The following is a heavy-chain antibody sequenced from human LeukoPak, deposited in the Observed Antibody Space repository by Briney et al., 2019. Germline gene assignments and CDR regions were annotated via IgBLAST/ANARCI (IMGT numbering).Heavy chain of an antibody. V-gene: IGHV3-30*04. J-gene: IGHJ4*02. D-gene: IGHD1-26*01. Sequence: PGGSLRLSCAASGFTFSAYTMHWVRQAPGKGPEWVALISYDGSSKYKESVKGRFTISRDNSKNTLLLEMNGLRLEDSAVYYCAREEGLGAAPFDYWGQGTLVTVSS. CDR1: GFTFSAYT. CDR3: AREEGLGAAPFDY. CDR2: ISYDGSSK.